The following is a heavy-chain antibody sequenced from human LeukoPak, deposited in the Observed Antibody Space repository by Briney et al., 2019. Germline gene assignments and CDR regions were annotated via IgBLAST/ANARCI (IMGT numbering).Heavy chain of an antibody. CDR3: AKAGYCSSTSCYPLDY. V-gene: IGHV3-66*01. J-gene: IGHJ4*02. CDR1: GFTVSSNY. CDR2: IYSGGST. D-gene: IGHD2-2*01. Sequence: PGGSLRLSCAASGFTVSSNYMSWVRQAPGKGLEWVSVIYSGGSTYYADSVKGRFTISRDNSKNTLYLQMNSLRAEDTAVYYCAKAGYCSSTSCYPLDYWGQGTLVTVSS.